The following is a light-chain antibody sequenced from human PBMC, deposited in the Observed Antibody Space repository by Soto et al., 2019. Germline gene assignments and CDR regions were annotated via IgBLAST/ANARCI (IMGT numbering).Light chain of an antibody. CDR1: QAIRTY. Sequence: DIQLTQSPSFLSTSVGDRVTITCRASQAIRTYLAWYQQKPGRAPKLLIYAASTLQTGVPSRFSGSGSGTEFTLAISSLQTEDFATYYCQHLNSYPITFGQGTRLEIK. J-gene: IGKJ5*01. V-gene: IGKV1-9*01. CDR3: QHLNSYPIT. CDR2: AAS.